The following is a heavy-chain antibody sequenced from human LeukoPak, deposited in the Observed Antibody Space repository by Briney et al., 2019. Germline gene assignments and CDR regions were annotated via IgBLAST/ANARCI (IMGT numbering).Heavy chain of an antibody. CDR2: INHSGST. D-gene: IGHD6-13*01. Sequence: GSLRLSCAASGFTFSDYYMSWIRQPPGKGLEWIGEINHSGSTNYNPSLKSRVTISVDTSKNQFSLKLSSVAAADTAVYYCARVDSSSWYETDDYWGQGTLVTVSS. J-gene: IGHJ4*02. CDR3: ARVDSSSWYETDDY. CDR1: GFTFSDYY. V-gene: IGHV4-34*01.